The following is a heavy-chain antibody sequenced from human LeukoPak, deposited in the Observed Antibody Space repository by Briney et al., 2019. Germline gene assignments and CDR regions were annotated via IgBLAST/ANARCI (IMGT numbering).Heavy chain of an antibody. CDR1: GYTLTELS. D-gene: IGHD2-15*01. CDR2: FDPEDGET. V-gene: IGHV1-24*01. J-gene: IGHJ4*02. CDR3: ATDSGYCSGGSCYSEAFDY. Sequence: ASVKVSCKVSGYTLTELSMHWVRQAPGKGLEWMGGFDPEDGETIYAQKFQGRVTMTEDTSTDTAYMELSSLGSEDTAVYYCATDSGYCSGGSCYSEAFDYWGQGTLVTVSS.